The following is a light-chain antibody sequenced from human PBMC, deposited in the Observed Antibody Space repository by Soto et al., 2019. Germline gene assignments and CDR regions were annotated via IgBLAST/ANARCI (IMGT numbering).Light chain of an antibody. CDR2: EDN. CDR1: TSDIANYNL. Sequence: QSALTQPASVSGSPGQSITISCTGTTSDIANYNLVSWYQQHPGKVPKLIIHEDNKRPSGISDRFSGSKSGNTASLTISALQAEDEADYYCCSYEGGTALRVIFGGGTKLTVL. J-gene: IGLJ2*01. V-gene: IGLV2-23*01. CDR3: CSYEGGTALRVI.